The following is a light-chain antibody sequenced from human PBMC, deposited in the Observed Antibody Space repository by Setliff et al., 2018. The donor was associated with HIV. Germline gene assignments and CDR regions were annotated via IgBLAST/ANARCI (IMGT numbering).Light chain of an antibody. CDR2: DVT. Sequence: LTQPASVSGSPGQSITISCTGTSNDIGAYNRVSWFQQLPGKVPKLMIYDVTHRPSGTSSRLSGSQSGNTASLTISGLQAEDEADYYCSSITTGGASEGFGTGTKVTVL. V-gene: IGLV2-14*03. CDR1: SNDIGAYNR. CDR3: SSITTGGASEG. J-gene: IGLJ1*01.